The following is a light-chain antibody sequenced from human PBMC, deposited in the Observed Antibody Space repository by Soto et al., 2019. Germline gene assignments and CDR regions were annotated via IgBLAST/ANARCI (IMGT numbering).Light chain of an antibody. V-gene: IGKV3-20*01. CDR3: QQVNSYPRT. CDR1: QSVSSSY. CDR2: GAS. Sequence: EIVLTQSPGTLSLSPGERATLSCRASQSVSSSYLAWYQQKPGQAPRLLIYGASSRATGIPDRFSGSGSGTVFTLTISRLEPEYFATYYCQQVNSYPRTFGQGTKLEIK. J-gene: IGKJ2*01.